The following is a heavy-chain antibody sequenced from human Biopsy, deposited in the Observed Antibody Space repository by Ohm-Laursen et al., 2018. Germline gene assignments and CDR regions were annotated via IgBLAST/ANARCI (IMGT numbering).Heavy chain of an antibody. J-gene: IGHJ4*02. Sequence: SDTLSLTWTVSGGSISRDYWAWIRQPPGKGLQWIGYTYYSGSTNYNPSLNSRVTIAVDTSKNQFSLRLTSVTAADTAVYYCARGGRYYYDSPDNWGQGTLVIVSS. V-gene: IGHV4-59*07. CDR1: GGSISRDY. CDR3: ARGGRYYYDSPDN. CDR2: TYYSGST. D-gene: IGHD3-22*01.